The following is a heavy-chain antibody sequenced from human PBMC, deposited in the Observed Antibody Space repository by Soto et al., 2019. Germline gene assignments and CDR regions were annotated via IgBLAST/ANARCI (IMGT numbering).Heavy chain of an antibody. V-gene: IGHV1-8*01. J-gene: IGHJ4*02. CDR3: ARGRASGSYYLLDY. CDR2: INPNSGNI. CDR1: GNTFTSYD. D-gene: IGHD3-10*01. Sequence: ASVKVSCKASGNTFTSYDVNWVRQATGHGLEWMGWINPNSGNIGYAQKFQGRVTMTRDTAIRTAYMEVSRLRSDDTAVYYCARGRASGSYYLLDYWGQGTLVTVSS.